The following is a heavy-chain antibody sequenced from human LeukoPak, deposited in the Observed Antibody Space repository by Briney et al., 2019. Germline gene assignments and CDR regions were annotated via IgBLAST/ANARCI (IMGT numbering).Heavy chain of an antibody. CDR2: ISSSSSYI. J-gene: IGHJ4*02. V-gene: IGHV3-21*01. CDR3: ARDIGSGSYQFDY. Sequence: TGGSLRLSCAASGFTFSSYSMNWVRQAPGKGLEWVSSISSSSSYIYYAGSVKGRFTISRDNAKNSLYLQMNSLRAEDTAVYYCARDIGSGSYQFDYWGQGTLVTVSS. D-gene: IGHD3-10*01. CDR1: GFTFSSYS.